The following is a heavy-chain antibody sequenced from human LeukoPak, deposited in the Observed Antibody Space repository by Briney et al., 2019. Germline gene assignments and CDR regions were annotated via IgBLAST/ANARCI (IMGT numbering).Heavy chain of an antibody. CDR3: AREGIAAAEGTFDI. Sequence: ASETLSLTCIVSGGSISGDYWSWIRQPAGKGLEWIGRIYTSGSTNSNPSLKSRVTMSLDTSKNQFSLKLNSVTAADTAVYYCAREGIAAAEGTFDIWGRGTMVTVSS. V-gene: IGHV4-4*07. CDR1: GGSISGDY. J-gene: IGHJ3*02. CDR2: IYTSGST. D-gene: IGHD6-13*01.